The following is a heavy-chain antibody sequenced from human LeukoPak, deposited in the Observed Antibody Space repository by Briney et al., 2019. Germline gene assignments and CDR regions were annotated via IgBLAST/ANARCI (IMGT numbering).Heavy chain of an antibody. CDR1: GFTFSGYW. V-gene: IGHV3-74*01. J-gene: IGHJ4*02. CDR2: INNDGSYT. D-gene: IGHD3-22*01. CDR3: ARLYYYDSSGYYSYSYYFDY. Sequence: GGSLRLSCAASGFTFSGYWMHWVRQAPGKGLVWVSRINNDGSYTSYADSVKGRFTISRDNSKNTLYLQMNSLRAEDTAVYYCARLYYYDSSGYYSYSYYFDYWGQGTLVTVSS.